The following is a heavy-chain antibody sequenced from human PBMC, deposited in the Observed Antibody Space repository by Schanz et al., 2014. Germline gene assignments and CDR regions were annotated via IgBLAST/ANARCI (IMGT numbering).Heavy chain of an antibody. J-gene: IGHJ6*03. CDR3: ARPSDSSWYMDV. CDR1: GFPFDTYI. D-gene: IGHD2-21*02. V-gene: IGHV3-30*02. CDR2: IRFDASHK. Sequence: VQVVESGGGLVKPGGSLRLSCAASGFPFDTYIMKWVRQAPGEGLEWVAFIRFDASHKYYADSVKGRFTISRDNAENSVYLEMKSLRAEDTAVYYCARPSDSSWYMDVWGKGTTVTVSS.